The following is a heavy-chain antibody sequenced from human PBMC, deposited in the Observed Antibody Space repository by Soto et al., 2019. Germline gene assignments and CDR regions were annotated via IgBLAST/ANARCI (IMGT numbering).Heavy chain of an antibody. Sequence: EVQLVEAGGGLVQPGESLRLSCAASGFTFSNSWMSWVLQPPGKGLEWVANIKEDGSEKDYVDPVKGRFTITRDKAKNSLYLQMNNLRAEDTAVYFCARKRFSMDVWGQGTTVTVSS. CDR3: ARKRFSMDV. CDR2: IKEDGSEK. V-gene: IGHV3-7*03. J-gene: IGHJ6*02. CDR1: GFTFSNSW.